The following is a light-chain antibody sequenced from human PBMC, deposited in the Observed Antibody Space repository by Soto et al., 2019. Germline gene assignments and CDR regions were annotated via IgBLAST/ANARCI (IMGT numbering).Light chain of an antibody. Sequence: QSVLTQPPSASGTPGQSVTSSCSGSASNIGENAVTWYQQLPGTAPKVVIYSDDQGPSGVPDRFSGSKSGTSASLAISGLQSEDEADYYCAVWDDNLDGWVFGGGTQLTVL. V-gene: IGLV1-44*01. J-gene: IGLJ3*02. CDR1: ASNIGENA. CDR3: AVWDDNLDGWV. CDR2: SDD.